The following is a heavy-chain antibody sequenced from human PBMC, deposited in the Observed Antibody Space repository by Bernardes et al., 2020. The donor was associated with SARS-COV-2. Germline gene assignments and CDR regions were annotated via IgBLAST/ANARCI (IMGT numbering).Heavy chain of an antibody. CDR2: IDTDGCVT. CDR3: ASGSDCGGYSWNGFDYYGMDV. Sequence: GGPPRLSCVGSGFSFSSYWMHWVRRAPGKGLVLVSRIDTDGCVTTYADSVKGRLTISRDNGKNTLYLQLNTLRAEDTAVYYCASGSDCGGYSWNGFDYYGMDVWGQGTTVTVSS. CDR1: GFSFSSYW. J-gene: IGHJ6*02. D-gene: IGHD2-21*01. V-gene: IGHV3-74*01.